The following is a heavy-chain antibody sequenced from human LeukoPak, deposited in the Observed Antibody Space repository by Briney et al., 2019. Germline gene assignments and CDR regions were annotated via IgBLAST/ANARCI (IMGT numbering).Heavy chain of an antibody. D-gene: IGHD7-27*01. V-gene: IGHV4-31*03. J-gene: IGHJ6*03. CDR3: ASSAGDNFYCYYMDV. CDR2: IYYSGST. CDR1: GGSISSGGYY. Sequence: SETLSLTCTVSGGSISSGGYYWSWIRQHPGKGLEWIGYIYYSGSTYYNPSLKSRVTISVDTSKNQFSLKLNSVTAADTAVYYCASSAGDNFYCYYMDVWGKGTTVTASS.